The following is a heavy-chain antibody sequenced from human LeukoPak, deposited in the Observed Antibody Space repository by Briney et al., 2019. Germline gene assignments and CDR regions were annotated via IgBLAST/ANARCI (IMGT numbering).Heavy chain of an antibody. J-gene: IGHJ4*02. CDR3: ARDGSTTADYDYVWGSYRYRDYFDY. V-gene: IGHV3-7*03. CDR1: GFTFSSYW. D-gene: IGHD3-16*02. CDR2: IKQDGSEK. Sequence: GGSLRLSCAASGFTFSSYWMSWVRQAPGKGLEWVANIKQDGSEKYYVDSVKGRFTISRDNAKNSLYLQMNSLRAKDTAVYYCARDGSTTADYDYVWGSYRYRDYFDYWGQGTLVTVSS.